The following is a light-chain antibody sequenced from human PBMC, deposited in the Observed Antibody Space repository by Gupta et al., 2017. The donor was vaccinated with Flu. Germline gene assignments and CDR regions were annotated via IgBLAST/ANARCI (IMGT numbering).Light chain of an antibody. J-gene: IGKJ1*01. Sequence: DIVMTQSPDSLAVSLGERATINCKSSQSVLYSSNNKNYLAWYQQKPGQPPKLIIYWASIRESGVPDRFSGSGSGTDFTLTISSLQAEDVAVYYCQQYHSTPRTFGQGTKVEIK. V-gene: IGKV4-1*01. CDR2: WAS. CDR1: QSVLYSSNNKNY. CDR3: QQYHSTPRT.